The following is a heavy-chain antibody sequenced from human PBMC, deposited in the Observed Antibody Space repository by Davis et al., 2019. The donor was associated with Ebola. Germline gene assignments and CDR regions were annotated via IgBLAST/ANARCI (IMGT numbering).Heavy chain of an antibody. V-gene: IGHV1-46*01. CDR1: GYTFTSYY. J-gene: IGHJ4*02. CDR3: ARDQGRGYSGYDYGPDY. Sequence: ASVKVSCKASGYTFTSYYMHWVRQAPGQGLEWMGIINPSGGSTSYAQKFQGRVTMTRDTSTSTVYMELSSLRSEDTAVYYCARDQGRGYSGYDYGPDYWGQGTLVTVSS. D-gene: IGHD5-12*01. CDR2: INPSGGST.